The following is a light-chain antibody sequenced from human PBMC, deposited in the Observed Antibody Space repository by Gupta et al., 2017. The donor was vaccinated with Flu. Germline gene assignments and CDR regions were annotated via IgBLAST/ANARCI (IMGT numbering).Light chain of an antibody. CDR1: QSVRSSY. CDR3: QQEGSSPQT. Sequence: EIVLTQSPGTLSLSPGERATRSCRASQSVRSSYLAWYQQKPGQAPRLLIYGASSRATGIPDRFSGSGSGTDFTLTISRREPEDFAVYYCQQEGSSPQTFGQGTKVEIK. J-gene: IGKJ1*01. V-gene: IGKV3-20*01. CDR2: GAS.